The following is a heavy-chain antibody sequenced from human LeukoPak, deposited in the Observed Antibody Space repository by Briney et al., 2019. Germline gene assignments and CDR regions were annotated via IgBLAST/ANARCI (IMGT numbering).Heavy chain of an antibody. D-gene: IGHD4-17*01. Sequence: GGSLRLSCVASGFTFRSYGMSWVRQAPGKGLEWVSAISGSGGSTYYADSVKGRFTISRDNTKNSLYLQMDSLTADDTAVYFCACLRGPSDYWGQGTLVTVSS. CDR1: GFTFRSYG. CDR2: ISGSGGST. J-gene: IGHJ4*02. CDR3: ACLRGPSDY. V-gene: IGHV3-23*01.